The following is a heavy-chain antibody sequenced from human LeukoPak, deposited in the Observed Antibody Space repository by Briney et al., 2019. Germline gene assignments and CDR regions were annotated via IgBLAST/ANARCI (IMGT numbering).Heavy chain of an antibody. V-gene: IGHV7-4-1*02. Sequence: ASVKVSCKASGYTFISYAMNWVRQAPGQGLEWMGWINTNTGSPTYAQAFTGRFVSSLDSSVSTAYLQISSLKAEDTPVYFCARLNSSAGVDYHYYYMDVWGKGTTVTVSS. CDR3: ARLNSSAGVDYHYYYMDV. D-gene: IGHD6-19*01. J-gene: IGHJ6*03. CDR2: INTNTGSP. CDR1: GYTFISYA.